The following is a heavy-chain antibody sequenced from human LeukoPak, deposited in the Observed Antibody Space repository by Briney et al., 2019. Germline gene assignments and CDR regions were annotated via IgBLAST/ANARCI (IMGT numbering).Heavy chain of an antibody. J-gene: IGHJ4*02. V-gene: IGHV1-2*06. Sequence: ASVKVSCKASGYTFTGYYMHWVRQAPGQGLEWMGRINPNSGGTNYAQKFQGRVTMTEDTSTDTAYMEVSSLRSEDTAVYYCGTGRPMITFGGVIVEYYFDYWGQGSLVTVSS. CDR3: GTGRPMITFGGVIVEYYFDY. CDR1: GYTFTGYY. CDR2: INPNSGGT. D-gene: IGHD3-16*02.